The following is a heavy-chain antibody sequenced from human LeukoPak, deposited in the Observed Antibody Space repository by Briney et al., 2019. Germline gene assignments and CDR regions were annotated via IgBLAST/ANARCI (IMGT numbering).Heavy chain of an antibody. CDR1: GFTLSIYA. CDR2: IGTAGDT. J-gene: IGHJ6*02. Sequence: GGSLRLSCAVSGFTLSIYAMSWVRQATGKGLEWVSAIGTAGDTYYPGSVKGRFTISRENAKNSLYLQMNSLRAGDTAVYYCARGRPDYDYVWGSYRPNYYYYGMDVWGQGTTVTVSS. V-gene: IGHV3-13*01. CDR3: ARGRPDYDYVWGSYRPNYYYYGMDV. D-gene: IGHD3-16*02.